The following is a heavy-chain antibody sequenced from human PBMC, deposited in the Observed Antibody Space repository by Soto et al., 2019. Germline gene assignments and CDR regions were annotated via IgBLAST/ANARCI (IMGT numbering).Heavy chain of an antibody. CDR2: VPFDGSNK. J-gene: IGHJ4*02. CDR1: GFTFSTHA. CDR3: AIDQTGITTTGGGRIDH. Sequence: QVQLVESGGGVVQPGRSLRLSCAASGFTFSTHAMHWVRQAPGKGLECVAIVPFDGSNKYYAESVKGRFTISRDNSKNTLYLQMSGLTPEDTAVYYCAIDQTGITTTGGGRIDHWGQGTLVTVSS. V-gene: IGHV3-30-3*01. D-gene: IGHD1-20*01.